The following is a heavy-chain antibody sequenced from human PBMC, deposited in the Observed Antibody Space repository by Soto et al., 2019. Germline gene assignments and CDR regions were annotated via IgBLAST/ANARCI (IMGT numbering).Heavy chain of an antibody. Sequence: ASVKVSCKASGYTFTSYYMHWVRQAPGQGLEWMGIINPSGGSTSYAQKFQGRVTMTKNTLYLQMDSLRAEDTAVYYCAKVLGSSTWGQGTLVTVSS. J-gene: IGHJ5*02. CDR3: AKVLGSST. V-gene: IGHV1-46*01. CDR1: GYTFTSYY. D-gene: IGHD6-6*01. CDR2: INPSGGST.